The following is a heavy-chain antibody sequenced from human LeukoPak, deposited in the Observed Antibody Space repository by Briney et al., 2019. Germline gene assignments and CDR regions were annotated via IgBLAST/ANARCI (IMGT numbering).Heavy chain of an antibody. CDR1: GFTFSSYW. CDR2: ISSDGSST. V-gene: IGHV3-74*01. Sequence: GGSLRLSCAASGFTFSSYWMHWVRQAPGKGLVWVSRISSDGSSTTYADSVKGRFTISRDNAKNTLYLQMNSLRAEDTAVYYCARVGYCTNGVCYSSHWFDPWGQGILVTVSS. CDR3: ARVGYCTNGVCYSSHWFDP. D-gene: IGHD2-8*01. J-gene: IGHJ5*02.